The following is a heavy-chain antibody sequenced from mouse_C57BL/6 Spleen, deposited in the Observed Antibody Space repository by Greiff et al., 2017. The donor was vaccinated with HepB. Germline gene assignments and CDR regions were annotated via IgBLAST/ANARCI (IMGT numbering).Heavy chain of an antibody. D-gene: IGHD2-5*01. J-gene: IGHJ4*01. V-gene: IGHV1-15*01. CDR3: TRCLYSNGSMDY. Sequence: LVESGAELVRPGASVTLSCKASGYTFTDYEMHWVKQTPVHGLEWIGAIDPETGGTAYNQKFKGKAILTADKSSSTAYMELRSLTSEDSAVYYCTRCLYSNGSMDYWGQGTSVTVSS. CDR1: GYTFTDYE. CDR2: IDPETGGT.